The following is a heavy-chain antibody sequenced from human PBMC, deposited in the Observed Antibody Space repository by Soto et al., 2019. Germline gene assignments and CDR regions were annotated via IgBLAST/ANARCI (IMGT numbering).Heavy chain of an antibody. CDR3: ARFARWRKNWFDP. CDR2: ITPIFGTA. Sequence: GASVKVSCKASGGTFSSYAISWVRQAPGQGLEWMGGITPIFGTANYAQKFQGRVTITADESTSTAYMELSSLRSEDTAVYYCARFARWRKNWFDPWGQGTLVTVSS. J-gene: IGHJ5*02. CDR1: GGTFSSYA. V-gene: IGHV1-69*13.